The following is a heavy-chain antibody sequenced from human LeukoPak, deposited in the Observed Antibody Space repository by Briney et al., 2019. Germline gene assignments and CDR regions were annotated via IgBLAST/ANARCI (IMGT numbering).Heavy chain of an antibody. V-gene: IGHV3-74*01. Sequence: GGSLRLSCAASGFTFSSYWMHWVRPAPGKRVGWVSRIKSDGSSTSYADSVKGRFTLSRDNSENSLYLQMNSLRAEDMALYYCAKDRSHDYGGLFDYWGQGTLVTVSS. D-gene: IGHD4-23*01. CDR2: IKSDGSST. J-gene: IGHJ4*02. CDR3: AKDRSHDYGGLFDY. CDR1: GFTFSSYW.